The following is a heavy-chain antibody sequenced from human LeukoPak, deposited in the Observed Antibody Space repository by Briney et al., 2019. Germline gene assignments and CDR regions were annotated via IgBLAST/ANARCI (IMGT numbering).Heavy chain of an antibody. J-gene: IGHJ4*02. V-gene: IGHV3-73*01. D-gene: IGHD3-3*01. Sequence: GGSLRLSCAASGFTFSGSAMHWVRQASGKGLEWVGRIRSKANSYATAYAASVKGRFTISRDDSENTVYLQMNSLKTEDTAVYYCTRSEGKGFDYWAREPWSPSPQ. CDR2: IRSKANSYAT. CDR3: TRSEGKGFDY. CDR1: GFTFSGSA.